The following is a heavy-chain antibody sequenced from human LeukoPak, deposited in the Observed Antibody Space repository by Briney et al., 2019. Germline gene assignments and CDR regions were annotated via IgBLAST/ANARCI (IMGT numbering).Heavy chain of an antibody. Sequence: PGGSLGLSGAAPEFTFNNNTIHWVGKAPGKGLGWVGVFFYVGTMQYYADSVRDRFTISKDNSKNTVYLQMRSLRTEDTAVYYCARDPRGPTGYDSSARDTFDYWGQGTLVTVSS. CDR1: EFTFNNNT. J-gene: IGHJ4*02. CDR2: FFYVGTMQ. CDR3: ARDPRGPTGYDSSARDTFDY. D-gene: IGHD3-22*01. V-gene: IGHV3-30*04.